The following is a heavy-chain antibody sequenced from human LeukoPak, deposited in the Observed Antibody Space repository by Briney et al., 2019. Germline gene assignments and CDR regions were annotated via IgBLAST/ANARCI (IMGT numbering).Heavy chain of an antibody. CDR2: ISWDGGGT. CDR3: AKARYGSGSYYDY. CDR1: GFTFDDYA. D-gene: IGHD3-10*01. J-gene: IGHJ4*02. V-gene: IGHV3-43D*03. Sequence: GGSLRLSCAASGFTFDDYAMHWFRQAPGKGLEWVSLISWDGGGTYYADSVKGRFTISRDNAKNSLYLQMNSLRAEDTALYYCAKARYGSGSYYDYWGQGTLVTVSS.